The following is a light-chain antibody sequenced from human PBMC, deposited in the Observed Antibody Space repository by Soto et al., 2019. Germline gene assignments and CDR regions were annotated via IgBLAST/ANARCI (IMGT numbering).Light chain of an antibody. CDR1: NIGSKN. Sequence: SYELTQPLSVSVALGQTARITCGGNNIGSKNVHWYQQNPGQVPVVVIYRDNNRPSGIPERFSGSNSGNTATLTISRAQAGDEADYYCQVWDSSTVVFGGGTKLTVL. J-gene: IGLJ2*01. CDR3: QVWDSSTVV. CDR2: RDN. V-gene: IGLV3-9*01.